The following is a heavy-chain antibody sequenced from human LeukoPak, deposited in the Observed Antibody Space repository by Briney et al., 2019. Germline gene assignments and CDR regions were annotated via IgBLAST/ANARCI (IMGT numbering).Heavy chain of an antibody. Sequence: GSLRLSCAASGFTFSSYSMNWVRQAPGKGLEWVANIKQDGREKYYVDSVKGRFTISRDNAKKSLYLQMNSLRAEDTAVYYCARVEDYDILTGFDYWGQGTLVTVSS. CDR2: IKQDGREK. CDR1: GFTFSSYS. V-gene: IGHV3-7*01. CDR3: ARVEDYDILTGFDY. D-gene: IGHD3-9*01. J-gene: IGHJ4*02.